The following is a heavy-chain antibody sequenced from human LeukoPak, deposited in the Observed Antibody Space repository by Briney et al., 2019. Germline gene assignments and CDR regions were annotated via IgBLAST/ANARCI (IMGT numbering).Heavy chain of an antibody. D-gene: IGHD3-22*01. Sequence: GGSLRLSCAASGFTFSDYYMSWIRQAPGKGLEWVSYISSSGSTIYYADSVKGRFTISRDNAKNSLYLQMNSLRAGDTAVYYCARDYYYDSSGYYRYWGQGTLVTVSS. CDR2: ISSSGSTI. V-gene: IGHV3-11*01. CDR1: GFTFSDYY. CDR3: ARDYYYDSSGYYRY. J-gene: IGHJ4*02.